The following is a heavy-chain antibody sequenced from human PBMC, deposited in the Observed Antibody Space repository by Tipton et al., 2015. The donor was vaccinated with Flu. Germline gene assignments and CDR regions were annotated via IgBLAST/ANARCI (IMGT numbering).Heavy chain of an antibody. CDR2: IWYDGSNK. CDR3: AKGAAAAGPYDAFDI. CDR1: GFTFSSYG. D-gene: IGHD6-13*01. Sequence: SLRLSCAASGFTFSSYGMHWVRQAPGKRLEWVAVIWYDGSNKYYADSVKGRFTISRDNSKNTLYLQMNSLRAEDTAVYYCAKGAAAAGPYDAFDIWGQGTMVTVSS. J-gene: IGHJ3*02. V-gene: IGHV3-33*06.